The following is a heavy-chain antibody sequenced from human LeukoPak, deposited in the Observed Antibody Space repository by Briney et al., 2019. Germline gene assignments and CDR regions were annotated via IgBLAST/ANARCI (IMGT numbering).Heavy chain of an antibody. V-gene: IGHV4-30-2*01. CDR2: IYHSGST. Sequence: SETLSLTCAVSGGSISSGGYSWSWIRQPPGKGLEWIGYIYHSGSTYYNPSLKSRVTISVDRSKNQFSLKLRSVTAAATAVYYCARVINILTGSLYFDYWGQGTLVTVSS. CDR3: ARVINILTGSLYFDY. CDR1: GGSISSGGYS. J-gene: IGHJ4*02. D-gene: IGHD3-9*01.